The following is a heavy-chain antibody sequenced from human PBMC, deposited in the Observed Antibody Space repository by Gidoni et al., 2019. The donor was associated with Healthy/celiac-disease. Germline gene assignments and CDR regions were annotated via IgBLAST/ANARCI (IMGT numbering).Heavy chain of an antibody. Sequence: VQLLESGGGLVQPGGSLRLSCRASGSPLSSYAMLWVRQAQGKGLEWVSAISGSGGSTYYADSGKGRFTISRDNSKNTLYLQMNSLRAEDTAVYYCAKALGLVLYYLDYWGQGTLVTVSS. CDR1: GSPLSSYA. V-gene: IGHV3-23*01. J-gene: IGHJ4*02. CDR3: AKALGLVLYYLDY. D-gene: IGHD6-6*01. CDR2: ISGSGGST.